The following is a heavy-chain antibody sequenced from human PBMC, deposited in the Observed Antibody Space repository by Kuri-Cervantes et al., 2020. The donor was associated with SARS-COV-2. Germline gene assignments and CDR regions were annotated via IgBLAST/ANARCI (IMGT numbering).Heavy chain of an antibody. J-gene: IGHJ4*02. CDR1: ETTFPNYD. CDR2: VKTNSGNT. CDR3: YCAPKEGFDS. D-gene: IGHD2-21*01. V-gene: IGHV1-8*01. Sequence: VKVSCKAPETTFPNYDINWVRQATGQGLEWMGMVKTNSGNTLYAQIFQGRVTMTRDTSTSTVYMELSSLTSEDTAIYYCYCAPKEGFDSWGQGTLVTVSS.